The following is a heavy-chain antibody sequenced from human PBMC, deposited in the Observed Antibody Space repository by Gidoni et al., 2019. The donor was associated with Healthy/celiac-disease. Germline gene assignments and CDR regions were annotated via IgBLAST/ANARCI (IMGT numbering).Heavy chain of an antibody. CDR2: ISSSSSYI. J-gene: IGHJ4*02. Sequence: EVQLVESGGGLVKPGGSLRLSCAASGFTFSSYSMNWVRQAPGKGLEWVSSISSSSSYIYYADSVKGRFTISRDNAKNSLYLQMNSLRAEDTAVYYCARGGRGAAPPLYWGQGTLVTVSS. CDR1: GFTFSSYS. CDR3: ARGGRGAAPPLY. D-gene: IGHD3-10*01. V-gene: IGHV3-21*01.